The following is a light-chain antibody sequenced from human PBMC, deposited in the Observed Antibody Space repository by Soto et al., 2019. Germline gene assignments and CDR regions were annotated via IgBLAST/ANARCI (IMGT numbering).Light chain of an antibody. CDR1: QSVTSSY. CDR2: GAS. J-gene: IGKJ2*01. CDR3: QHYGSSPGYT. V-gene: IGKV3-20*01. Sequence: EIVLTQSPGTLSLSPGERATLSCRASQSVTSSYLAWYQQRPGQAPRLLIYGASSRATGIPDRFSGSGSGTDFTLTISRPEPEDFAVYYCQHYGSSPGYTFGQGTKLEIK.